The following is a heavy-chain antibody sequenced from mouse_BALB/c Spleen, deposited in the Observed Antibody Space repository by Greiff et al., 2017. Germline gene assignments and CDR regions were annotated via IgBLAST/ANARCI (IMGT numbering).Heavy chain of an antibody. Sequence: EVQLVESGPGLVKPSQSLSLTCTVTGYSITSDYAWNWIRQFPGNKLEWMGYISYSGSTSYNPSLKSRISITRDTSKNQFFLQLNSVTTEDTATYYCARRTTATYYFDYWGQGTTLTVSS. J-gene: IGHJ2*01. CDR3: ARRTTATYYFDY. CDR1: GYSITSDYA. V-gene: IGHV3-2*02. CDR2: ISYSGST. D-gene: IGHD1-2*01.